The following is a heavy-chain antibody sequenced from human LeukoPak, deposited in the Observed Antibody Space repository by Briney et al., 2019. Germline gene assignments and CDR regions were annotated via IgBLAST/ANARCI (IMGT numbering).Heavy chain of an antibody. CDR1: GGSISSYY. J-gene: IGHJ6*03. CDR2: IYTSGST. CDR3: ARDGDCTNGVCPSYYMDV. V-gene: IGHV4-4*07. D-gene: IGHD2-8*01. Sequence: SETLSLTCTVSGGSISSYYWSWIRQPAGKGLEWIGRIYTSGSTNYNPSLKSRVTISVDKSKNQFSLNLSSVTAADTAVYYCARDGDCTNGVCPSYYMDVWGKGTTVTVSS.